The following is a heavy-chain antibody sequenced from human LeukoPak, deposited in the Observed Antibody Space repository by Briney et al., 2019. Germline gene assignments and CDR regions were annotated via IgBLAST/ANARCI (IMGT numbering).Heavy chain of an antibody. Sequence: GGSLRLSCTASGFTFSTYGMHWVRQAPGKGLEWVTLISYDGSTKYYSDSVKGRFTISRDNAKNSLYLQMNSLRAEDTAVYYCARDFMYSISCAGCWGQGTLVTVSS. D-gene: IGHD6-13*01. CDR2: ISYDGSTK. CDR3: ARDFMYSISCAGC. CDR1: GFTFSTYG. J-gene: IGHJ4*02. V-gene: IGHV3-30*03.